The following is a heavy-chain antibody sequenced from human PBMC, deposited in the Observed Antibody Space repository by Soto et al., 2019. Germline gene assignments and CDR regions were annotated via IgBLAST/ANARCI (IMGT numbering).Heavy chain of an antibody. J-gene: IGHJ4*02. Sequence: EVQLVESGGGLVKPGGSLRLSCAASGFTFSSYSMNWVRQAPGKGLEWVSSISSSSSYIYYADSVKGRFTISRDNVKNSLYLQMNSLRAEDTAVYYCARDPVGATHDYWGQGTLVTVSS. CDR1: GFTFSSYS. V-gene: IGHV3-21*01. D-gene: IGHD1-26*01. CDR3: ARDPVGATHDY. CDR2: ISSSSSYI.